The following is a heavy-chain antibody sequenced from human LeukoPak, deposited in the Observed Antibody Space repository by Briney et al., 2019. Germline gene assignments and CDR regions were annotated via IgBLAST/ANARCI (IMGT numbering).Heavy chain of an antibody. V-gene: IGHV3-48*02. Sequence: GGSLRLSCAASGFTFSSYSMNWVRQAPGKGLEWVSFISSGSRTIYYADSVKGRFTISRDNAKNSLYLQMNSLRDEDTAVYYCAREGSSGWNYYYGMDVWGQGTTVTVPS. D-gene: IGHD6-25*01. CDR1: GFTFSSYS. CDR3: AREGSSGWNYYYGMDV. CDR2: ISSGSRTI. J-gene: IGHJ6*02.